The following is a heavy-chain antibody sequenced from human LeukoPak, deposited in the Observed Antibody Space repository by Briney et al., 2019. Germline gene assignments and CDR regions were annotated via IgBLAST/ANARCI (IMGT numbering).Heavy chain of an antibody. CDR3: ARNYDSSGYYFPFDY. J-gene: IGHJ4*02. Sequence: SETLSLTCTVSGGSISSGDYYWSWIRQPPGKGLEWIGYIYYSGSTYYNPSLKSRVTISVDTSKNQFSLKLSSATAADTAVYYCARNYDSSGYYFPFDYWGQGTLVTVSS. CDR1: GGSISSGDYY. V-gene: IGHV4-30-4*01. CDR2: IYYSGST. D-gene: IGHD3-22*01.